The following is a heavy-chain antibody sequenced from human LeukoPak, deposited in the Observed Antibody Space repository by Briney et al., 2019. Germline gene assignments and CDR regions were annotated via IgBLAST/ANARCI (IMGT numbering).Heavy chain of an antibody. CDR1: GGSISGYY. CDR3: ARQTGYGLVSFDF. D-gene: IGHD3-10*01. J-gene: IGHJ4*02. Sequence: SETLSLTCTVSGGSISGYYWNWIRQPAGKELEWIGYIYYSGSTNYNPSLKSRVTISLDTSKNQFSLKLSSVTAADTAVYYCARQTGYGLVSFDFWGQGTLVTVSS. V-gene: IGHV4-59*08. CDR2: IYYSGST.